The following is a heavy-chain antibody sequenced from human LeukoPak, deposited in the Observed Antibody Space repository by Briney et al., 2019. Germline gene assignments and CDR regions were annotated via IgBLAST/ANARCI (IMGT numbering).Heavy chain of an antibody. J-gene: IGHJ4*02. CDR3: ARDRGRYYDSRGFYWGFYFDS. Sequence: GGSLRLSCAASGFTFSRYGMHWVRQAPGKGLEWVAVTWSDGSNKDYADSVKGRFTISRDNSKDTLYLQMSSVRVDDTAVYYCARDRGRYYDSRGFYWGFYFDSWGQGILVTVST. D-gene: IGHD3-22*01. V-gene: IGHV3-33*01. CDR1: GFTFSRYG. CDR2: TWSDGSNK.